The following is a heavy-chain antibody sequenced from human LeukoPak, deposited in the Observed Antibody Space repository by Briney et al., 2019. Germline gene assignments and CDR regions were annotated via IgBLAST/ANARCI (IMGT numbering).Heavy chain of an antibody. V-gene: IGHV4-61*08. J-gene: IGHJ3*02. Sequence: PSETLSLTCAVSGGSISSGGYSWSWIRQPPGKGLEWIGYIYYSGSTNYNPSLKSRVTISVDTSKNQFSLKLSSVTAADTAVYYCARSVSSSGWYPDAFDIWGQGTMVTVSS. CDR2: IYYSGST. CDR3: ARSVSSSGWYPDAFDI. D-gene: IGHD6-19*01. CDR1: GGSISSGGYS.